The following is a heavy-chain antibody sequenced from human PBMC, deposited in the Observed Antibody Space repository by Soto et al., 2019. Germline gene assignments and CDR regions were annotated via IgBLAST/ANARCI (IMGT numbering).Heavy chain of an antibody. CDR2: KYYRSKWYN. J-gene: IGHJ4*02. D-gene: IGHD6-19*01. CDR3: ARDSAIAVAAYFDY. V-gene: IGHV6-1*01. CDR1: GDSVSSNSAA. Sequence: SQTLSLTCAISGDSVSSNSAAWNWIKQSPSRGLEWLGRKYYRSKWYNDYAVSVKSRITINPYTSKNQFSLQLNSVTPEDTAVYYCARDSAIAVAAYFDYWGQGTLVTVSS.